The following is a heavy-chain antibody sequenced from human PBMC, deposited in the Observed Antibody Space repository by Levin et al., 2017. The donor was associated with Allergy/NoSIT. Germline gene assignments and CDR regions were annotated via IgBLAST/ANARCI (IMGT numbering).Heavy chain of an antibody. CDR2: INTNSGAT. Sequence: PGESLKISCKASGYTFTAHYVHWVRQAPGQGLEWMGWINTNSGATNFEQKFLGRVTMTRDTSINTAYMELDRLRSDDTAVYYCARGTGSSWFDSWGQGTLVTVSS. D-gene: IGHD6-13*01. J-gene: IGHJ5*01. CDR3: ARGTGSSWFDS. CDR1: GYTFTAHY. V-gene: IGHV1-2*02.